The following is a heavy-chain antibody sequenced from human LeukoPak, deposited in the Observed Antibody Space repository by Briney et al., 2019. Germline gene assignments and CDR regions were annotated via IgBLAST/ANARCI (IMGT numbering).Heavy chain of an antibody. V-gene: IGHV3-21*01. CDR1: GFTFSRYS. J-gene: IGHJ4*02. CDR3: ARQADTAMLIWSFTDY. D-gene: IGHD5-18*01. Sequence: GGSLRLSCEASGFTFSRYSLTWVRQAPGKGLEWVSSISSSSSYIYYADSVRGRFTISRDNAKNSLYLQMNSLRAEDTALYYCARQADTAMLIWSFTDYWGQGTLVTVSS. CDR2: ISSSSSYI.